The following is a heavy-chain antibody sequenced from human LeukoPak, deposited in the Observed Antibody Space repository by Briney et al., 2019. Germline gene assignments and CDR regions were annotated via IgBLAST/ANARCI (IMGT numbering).Heavy chain of an antibody. J-gene: IGHJ4*02. CDR2: IYQSERP. Sequence: PSETLSLTCAVSGRPISRGGYPGRWIRRPPGRGLERNGYIYQSERPYYNPSLKSRVTITVDKSKNQFSLKLSSVTAADTAVYYCAGAAFEGTCDYGGQGTLVTVSS. CDR1: GRPISRGGYP. V-gene: IGHV4-30-2*01. CDR3: AGAAFEGTCDY. D-gene: IGHD3-3*02.